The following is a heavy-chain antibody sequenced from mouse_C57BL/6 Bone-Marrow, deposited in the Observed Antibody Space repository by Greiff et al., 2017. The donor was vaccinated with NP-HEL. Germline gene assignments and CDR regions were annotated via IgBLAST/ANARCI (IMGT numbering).Heavy chain of an antibody. CDR3: ARKQAWGRWFAY. J-gene: IGHJ3*01. D-gene: IGHD3-2*02. Sequence: QVQLKQPGAELVKPGASVKMSCKASGYTFTSYWITWVKQRPGQGLEWIGDIYPGSGSTNYNEKFKSKATLTVDTSSSTAYMQLSSLTSEDSAVYYCARKQAWGRWFAYWGQGTLVTVSA. CDR2: IYPGSGST. CDR1: GYTFTSYW. V-gene: IGHV1-55*01.